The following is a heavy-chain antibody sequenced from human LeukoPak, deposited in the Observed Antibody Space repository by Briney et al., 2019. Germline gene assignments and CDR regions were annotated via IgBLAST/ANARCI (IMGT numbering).Heavy chain of an antibody. D-gene: IGHD4-17*01. Sequence: SETLSLTCSVSGDSITTGIYYWAWIRQSPGQGLEWIGSVCESGSTSYNPSLRSRVSISVDTSKNQFSLELSSVTAADTAVYYCARNSTTVNHVYKFFDYWGRGTLVPVSS. CDR3: ARNSTTVNHVYKFFDY. J-gene: IGHJ4*02. CDR1: GDSITTGIYY. V-gene: IGHV4-39*01. CDR2: VCESGST.